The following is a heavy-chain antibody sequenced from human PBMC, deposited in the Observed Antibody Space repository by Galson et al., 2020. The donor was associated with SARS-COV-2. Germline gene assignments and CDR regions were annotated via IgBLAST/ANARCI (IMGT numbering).Heavy chain of an antibody. CDR2: IYYSGST. CDR3: ASPNYNDAFDI. J-gene: IGHJ3*02. V-gene: IGHV4-31*03. Sequence: SETLSLTCTVSGGSISSGGYYWSWIRQHPGKGLEWIGYIYYSGSTYYNPSLKSRVTIAVDTSKNQFSLKLSSVTAADTAVYYCASPNYNDAFDIWGQGTMVTVSS. CDR1: GGSISSGGYY. D-gene: IGHD1-1*01.